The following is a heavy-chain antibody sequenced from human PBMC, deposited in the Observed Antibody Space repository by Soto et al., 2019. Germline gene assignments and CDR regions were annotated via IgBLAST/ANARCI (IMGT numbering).Heavy chain of an antibody. CDR3: GRGYYYASIGYYLPYFDY. D-gene: IGHD3-22*01. Sequence: SETLSLTCTVSGGPISSYDWSWIRQPPGKGLEWIGHIYYTGSTNHNSSLKSRGTISVETSKKQFSLRQRTMTGADTAVDYCGRGYYYASIGYYLPYFDYWGQGTLVTVSS. V-gene: IGHV4-59*01. CDR1: GGPISSYD. CDR2: IYYTGST. J-gene: IGHJ4*02.